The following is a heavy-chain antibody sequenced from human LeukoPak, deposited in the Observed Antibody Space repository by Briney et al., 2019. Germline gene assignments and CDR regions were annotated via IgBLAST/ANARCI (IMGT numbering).Heavy chain of an antibody. J-gene: IGHJ4*02. Sequence: GGSLRLSCAASGFTFSDYYMYWIRQAPGKGLEWVANIKQDGSEKYYVDSVKGRFTISRDNAKNSLYLQMNSLRAEDTAVYYCARKGDSWYSYFDYWGQGTLVTVSS. CDR1: GFTFSDYY. D-gene: IGHD6-13*01. CDR2: IKQDGSEK. V-gene: IGHV3-7*01. CDR3: ARKGDSWYSYFDY.